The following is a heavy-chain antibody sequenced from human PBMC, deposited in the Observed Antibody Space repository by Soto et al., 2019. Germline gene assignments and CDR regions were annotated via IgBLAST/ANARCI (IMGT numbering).Heavy chain of an antibody. CDR2: VSGGGGST. CDR1: GFTFSSYA. Sequence: GGSLRLSCAASGFTFSSYAMSWVRQAPGKGLEWVSAVSGGGGSTFYADSVKGRFTISRDTSKTTLYLQMNSLRAEDTAVYYCAKDRRWGPYGLHDYWGQGTLVTVSS. J-gene: IGHJ4*02. D-gene: IGHD3-10*01. V-gene: IGHV3-23*01. CDR3: AKDRRWGPYGLHDY.